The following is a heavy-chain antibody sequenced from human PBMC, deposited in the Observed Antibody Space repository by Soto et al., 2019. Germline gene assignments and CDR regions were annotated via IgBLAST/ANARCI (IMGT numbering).Heavy chain of an antibody. CDR3: ATSPRFAFDI. CDR1: GGSVNSVNYY. V-gene: IGHV4-61*01. CDR2: IYSSGST. J-gene: IGHJ3*02. Sequence: QVQLQESGPGLVKPSETLSLSCSVSGGSVNSVNYYWSWIRQPPGQGLEWIGYIYSSGSTNYNPSLQVRVTLSVDTAKNQPSLRLNSVTSADTAVYYCATSPRFAFDIWGQWTMVTVSS.